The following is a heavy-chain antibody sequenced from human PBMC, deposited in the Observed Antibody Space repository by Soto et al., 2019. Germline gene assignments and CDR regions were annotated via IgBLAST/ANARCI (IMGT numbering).Heavy chain of an antibody. CDR2: IRSKAYGGTT. D-gene: IGHD3-22*01. J-gene: IGHJ3*02. Sequence: GGSLRLSCTASGFTFGDYAMSWVRQAPGKGLEWVGFIRSKAYGGTTEYAASVKGRFTISRDDSKSIAYLQMNSLKTEDTAVYYCTRDSYYYDSGGYDRAFDIWGQGTMVTVSS. CDR1: GFTFGDYA. V-gene: IGHV3-49*04. CDR3: TRDSYYYDSGGYDRAFDI.